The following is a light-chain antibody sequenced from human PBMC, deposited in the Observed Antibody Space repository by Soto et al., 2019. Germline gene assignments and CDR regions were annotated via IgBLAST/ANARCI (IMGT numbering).Light chain of an antibody. CDR3: QQLNSYPLT. J-gene: IGKJ3*01. Sequence: DIQLTQSPSFLSASVGDRVTITCRASQGISSYLAWYQQKPGKAPKLLIYAASTLQSGVPSRFSGSGSGPEFTLTISSLQPEDFATYYCQQLNSYPLTFGPGTKVDIK. V-gene: IGKV1-9*01. CDR1: QGISSY. CDR2: AAS.